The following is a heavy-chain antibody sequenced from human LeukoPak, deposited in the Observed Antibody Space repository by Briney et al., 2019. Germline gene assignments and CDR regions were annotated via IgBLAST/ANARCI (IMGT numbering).Heavy chain of an antibody. J-gene: IGHJ4*02. D-gene: IGHD3-22*01. V-gene: IGHV3-23*01. CDR1: GFTFSTYV. CDR2: ISGSGGTT. Sequence: GGSLRLSCAASGFTFSTYVVNWVRQAPGKGLEWASTISGSGGTTYYADSVKGRFTISRDNSKNTLYLQMSSLRAEDTAVYYCAKDRGRYYDSSGYYWGYYFDSWGQGILVTVST. CDR3: AKDRGRYYDSSGYYWGYYFDS.